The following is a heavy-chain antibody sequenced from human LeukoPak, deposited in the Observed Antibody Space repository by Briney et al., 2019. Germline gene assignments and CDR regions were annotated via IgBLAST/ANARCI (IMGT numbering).Heavy chain of an antibody. J-gene: IGHJ4*02. D-gene: IGHD3-3*02. CDR2: INHGRST. Sequence: SETLSLTCIVSGDSITNHYWSWIRQPPGKGLEWIGEINHGRSTNYNPSLKSRVTMSVDTSKNQFSLKLSSVTAADTAIYYCARGQFWSGYSIWGQGALVTVSS. CDR3: ARGQFWSGYSI. V-gene: IGHV4-34*01. CDR1: GDSITNHY.